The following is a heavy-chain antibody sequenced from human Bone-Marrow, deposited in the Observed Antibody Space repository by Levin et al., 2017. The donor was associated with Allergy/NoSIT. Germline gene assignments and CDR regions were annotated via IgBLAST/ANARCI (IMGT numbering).Heavy chain of an antibody. J-gene: IGHJ4*01. CDR3: ARERVAGTCDY. Sequence: LTGHYLHWVRQAPGQGLEWMGWINPNSGGTNCAQKFQGRVTMTRDTSITTASLELTSLRSDDTAVYYCARERVAGTCDYWGQGTLVTVSS. V-gene: IGHV1-2*02. D-gene: IGHD1-14*01. CDR1: LTGHY. CDR2: INPNSGGT.